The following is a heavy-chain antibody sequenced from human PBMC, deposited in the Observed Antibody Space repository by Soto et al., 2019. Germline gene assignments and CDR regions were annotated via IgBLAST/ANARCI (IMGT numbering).Heavy chain of an antibody. Sequence: EVQLVESGGGLIQPGGSLKLSCAASGFTVGNNYMSWVRQAPGKGLEWVSLIYSTGTTKYADSVKDRFTVSRENAKTTLYLQMNSLRAEDTAVYYCAKDGRGSGSHYNSFGYWGQGTLVTVSS. J-gene: IGHJ4*02. CDR2: IYSTGTT. V-gene: IGHV3-53*01. D-gene: IGHD3-10*01. CDR3: AKDGRGSGSHYNSFGY. CDR1: GFTVGNNY.